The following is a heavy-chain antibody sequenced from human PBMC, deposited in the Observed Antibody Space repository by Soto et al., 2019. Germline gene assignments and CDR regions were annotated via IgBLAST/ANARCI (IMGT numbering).Heavy chain of an antibody. CDR3: ARPIAAAGMWYYGMDV. V-gene: IGHV5-51*01. J-gene: IGHJ6*02. CDR1: GYSFTSYW. Sequence: GESLKISCNGSGYSFTSYWIGWVRQMPGKGLEWMGIIYPGDSDTRYSPSFQGQVTISADKSISTAYLQWSSLKASDTAMYYCARPIAAAGMWYYGMDVWGQGTKVTVYS. CDR2: IYPGDSDT. D-gene: IGHD6-13*01.